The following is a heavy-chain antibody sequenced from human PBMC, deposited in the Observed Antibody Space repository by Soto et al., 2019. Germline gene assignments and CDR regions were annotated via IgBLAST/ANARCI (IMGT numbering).Heavy chain of an antibody. CDR1: GFTFSSYW. V-gene: IGHV3-7*01. D-gene: IGHD6-13*01. CDR2: IKQEGSEK. J-gene: IGHJ3*02. Sequence: EVQLVESGGGLVQPGGSLRLSCAASGFTFSSYWMSWVRQAPGKGLERVANIKQEGSEKYYVDSVKGRFTISRDNAKNSLYRQMHDLRAEDPGVYYCGKDGIAAAADDAFDIWGQGPMVTVSS. CDR3: GKDGIAAAADDAFDI.